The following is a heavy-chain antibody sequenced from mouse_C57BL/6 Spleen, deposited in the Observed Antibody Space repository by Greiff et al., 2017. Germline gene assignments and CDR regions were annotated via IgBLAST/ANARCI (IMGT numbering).Heavy chain of an antibody. J-gene: IGHJ2*01. V-gene: IGHV1-52*01. CDR3: ARTDYGNPYYFDY. CDR2: IDPSDSET. CDR1: GYAFTSYW. Sequence: VQLQQPGAELVRPGSSVKLSCKASGYAFTSYWMHWVKQRPIQGLEWIGNIDPSDSETHYNQKFKDKATLTVDKSSSTAYMQLSSLTSEDSAVYYCARTDYGNPYYFDYWGQGTTLTVSS. D-gene: IGHD2-1*01.